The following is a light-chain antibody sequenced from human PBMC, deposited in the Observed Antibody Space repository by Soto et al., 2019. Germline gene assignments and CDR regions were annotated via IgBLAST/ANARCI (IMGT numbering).Light chain of an antibody. V-gene: IGKV3-15*01. CDR2: GAS. CDR3: QQYNNWPPWT. J-gene: IGKJ1*01. CDR1: QSVSSN. Sequence: EIVMTQSPATLSVSPGERATLSCRASQSVSSNLAWSQQKPGQAPGLLLYGASTRATGIPARFSGSGSWTEFTLTISSLQSEDFAVYYCQQYNNWPPWTFGQGTKVESK.